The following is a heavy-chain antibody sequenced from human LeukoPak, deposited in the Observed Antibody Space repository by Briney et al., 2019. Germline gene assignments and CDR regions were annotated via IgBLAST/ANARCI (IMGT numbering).Heavy chain of an antibody. CDR3: ARGPTVTPSH. J-gene: IGHJ4*02. V-gene: IGHV4-59*01. Sequence: SETLSLTCTVSGGSISSYYWSWIRQPPGKGLEWIGYIYYSGSTNYNPSLKSRVTISVDTSKNQFSLKLSSVTAADTAVYYCARGPTVTPSHWGQGTLVTVSS. D-gene: IGHD4-17*01. CDR2: IYYSGST. CDR1: GGSISSYY.